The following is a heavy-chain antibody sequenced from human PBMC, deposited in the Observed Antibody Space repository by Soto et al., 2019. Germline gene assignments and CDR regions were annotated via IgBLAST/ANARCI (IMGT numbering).Heavy chain of an antibody. V-gene: IGHV5-51*01. CDR2: IYPGDSDT. CDR1: GYSFTSYW. CDR3: ASCREVARSFYYGMDV. Sequence: GESLKISCKGSGYSFTSYWIGWVRQMPGKGLEWMGIIYPGDSDTRYSPSFQGQFTISADKSISTAYLQWSSLKASDTAMYYCASCREVARSFYYGMDVWGQGTTVTVSS. D-gene: IGHD2-15*01. J-gene: IGHJ6*02.